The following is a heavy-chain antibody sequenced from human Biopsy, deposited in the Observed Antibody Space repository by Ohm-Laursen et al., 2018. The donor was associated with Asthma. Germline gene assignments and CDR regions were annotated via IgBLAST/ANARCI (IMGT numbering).Heavy chain of an antibody. V-gene: IGHV4-31*03. CDR1: GGSISSGGYY. J-gene: IGHJ4*02. CDR2: IYYSGST. D-gene: IGHD7-27*01. Sequence: TLSLTCLVSGGSISSGGYYWSWIRQHPGKGLEWIGYIYYSGSTYYNPSLKSRVTISVDTSKNQFSLNLSSVTAADTAVYYCARWGSSGFDYWGQGTLVTVSS. CDR3: ARWGSSGFDY.